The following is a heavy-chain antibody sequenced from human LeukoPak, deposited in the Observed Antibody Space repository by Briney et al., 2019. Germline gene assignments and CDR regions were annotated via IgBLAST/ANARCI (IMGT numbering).Heavy chain of an antibody. J-gene: IGHJ6*02. V-gene: IGHV3-30*18. CDR3: AKDLPNYDILTGYTYYYYYGMDV. CDR2: ISYDGSNK. D-gene: IGHD3-9*01. CDR1: GFTFSSYG. Sequence: TGGSLRLSCAASGFTFSSYGMHWVRQAPGKGLEWVAVISYDGSNKYYADSVKGRFTISRDNSKNTLHLQMNSLRAEDTAVYYCAKDLPNYDILTGYTYYYYYGMDVWGQGTTATVSS.